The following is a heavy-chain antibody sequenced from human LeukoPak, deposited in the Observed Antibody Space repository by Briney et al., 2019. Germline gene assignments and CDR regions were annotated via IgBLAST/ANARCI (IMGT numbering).Heavy chain of an antibody. Sequence: GGALRLSCAAPGFTFSSYSMNWVPQAPGKGLERVSYISSSSSTIYYADSVKGRFTISRDNAKNSLYLQMNSLRAEDTAVYYCARERWFGELFQYYFDYWGQGTLVTVSS. V-gene: IGHV3-48*01. D-gene: IGHD3-10*01. CDR1: GFTFSSYS. J-gene: IGHJ4*02. CDR2: ISSSSSTI. CDR3: ARERWFGELFQYYFDY.